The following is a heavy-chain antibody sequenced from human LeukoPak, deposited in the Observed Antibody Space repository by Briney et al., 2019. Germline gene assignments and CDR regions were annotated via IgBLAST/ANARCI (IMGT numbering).Heavy chain of an antibody. CDR1: GGSISNYY. V-gene: IGHV4-59*01. J-gene: IGHJ4*02. CDR3: ARYFYDSSGYYHDY. CDR2: IFYSGST. D-gene: IGHD3-22*01. Sequence: SEILSLTCTVSGGSISNYYWSWIRQPPGKGLEWIGYIFYSGSTNYSPSLKSRVTISVDTSKNQFSLKLSSVTAADTAVYYCARYFYDSSGYYHDYWGQGTLVTVSS.